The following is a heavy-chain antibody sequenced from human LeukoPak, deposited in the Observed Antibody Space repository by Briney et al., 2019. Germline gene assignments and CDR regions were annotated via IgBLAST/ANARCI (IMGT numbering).Heavy chain of an antibody. D-gene: IGHD2/OR15-2a*01. CDR1: GFTFSPIA. CDR2: ISGSGGNT. Sequence: PEGSLRLSCAASGFTFSPIAMSWVRQAPGKGLDWVSAISGSGGNTYYADSVKGRFTISRDKSKNTLYLQMNSLRAEDTAVYYCASQQSFHYYYMDVWGKGTTVTVPS. J-gene: IGHJ6*03. CDR3: ASQQSFHYYYMDV. V-gene: IGHV3-23*01.